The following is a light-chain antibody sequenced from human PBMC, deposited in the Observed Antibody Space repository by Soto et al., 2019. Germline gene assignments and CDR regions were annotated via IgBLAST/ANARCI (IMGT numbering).Light chain of an antibody. J-gene: IGLJ1*01. CDR1: NIGSKS. CDR3: QVWDRSSDHYV. CDR2: DDR. Sequence: LTQPPSVPVAPGQTVRVTCGAKNIGSKSVHWYQQRSGQAPVLVVYDDRDRPSGVPERFSGSNSGNTATLNISRVEDGDEADYHCQVWDRSSDHYVFGTGTKVTVL. V-gene: IGLV3-21*02.